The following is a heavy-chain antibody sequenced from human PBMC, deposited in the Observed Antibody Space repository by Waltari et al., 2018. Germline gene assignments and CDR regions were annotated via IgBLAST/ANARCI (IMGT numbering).Heavy chain of an antibody. CDR3: ARVARQWRPFDY. D-gene: IGHD6-19*01. CDR2: IYSGGST. J-gene: IGHJ4*02. V-gene: IGHV3-53*02. Sequence: VQLVETGGGLIQPGGSLGLSCAASGLTHSRNYLRRIRQDPGKGLEWVSVIYSGGSTYYADSVKGRFTISRDNSKNPLYLQMNSLRAEDTAVYYCARVARQWRPFDYWGQGTLVTVSS. CDR1: GLTHSRNY.